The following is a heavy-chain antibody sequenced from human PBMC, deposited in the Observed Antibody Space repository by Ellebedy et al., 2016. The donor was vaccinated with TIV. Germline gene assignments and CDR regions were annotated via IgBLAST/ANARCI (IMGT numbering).Heavy chain of an antibody. CDR3: ARDLHCSGDSVYYYYGMDV. J-gene: IGHJ6*02. CDR1: GFTLSSYT. D-gene: IGHD2-15*01. V-gene: IGHV3-21*01. Sequence: GESLKISCAASGFTLSSYTINWVRQAPGKGLEWVSSISSSSSYIYYADSVKGRFTISRDNAKNSLYLQMSSLRAEDTAVYYCARDLHCSGDSVYYYYGMDVWGQGTTVTVSS. CDR2: ISSSSSYI.